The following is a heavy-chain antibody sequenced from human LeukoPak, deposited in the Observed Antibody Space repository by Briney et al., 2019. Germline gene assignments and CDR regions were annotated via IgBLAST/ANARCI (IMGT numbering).Heavy chain of an antibody. V-gene: IGHV1-18*01. Sequence: GASVKVSCKASGYTFTSYGISWVRQAPGQGLEWMGWISAYNGNTNYAQKLQGRVTMTTDTSTSTAYMELRSLRSDDTAVYYCARDPSNSGSYRYFDYWGQGTLVTVSS. CDR2: ISAYNGNT. CDR1: GYTFTSYG. J-gene: IGHJ4*02. CDR3: ARDPSNSGSYRYFDY. D-gene: IGHD1-26*01.